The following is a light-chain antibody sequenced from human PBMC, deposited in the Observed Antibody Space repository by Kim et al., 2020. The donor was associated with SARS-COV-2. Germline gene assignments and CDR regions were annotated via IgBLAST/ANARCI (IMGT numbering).Light chain of an antibody. CDR1: QSISSAF. V-gene: IGKV3-20*01. J-gene: IGKJ2*03. CDR3: QQYGSSPLYS. CDR2: GAS. Sequence: EIVLTQSPGTLSLSPGERATLSCRASQSISSAFLAWYQQKPGQPPRVLIYGASNRATGIPDRFGGSGSGTDFTLTISRLEPEDFAVYYCQQYGSSPLYSFGQGTKLE.